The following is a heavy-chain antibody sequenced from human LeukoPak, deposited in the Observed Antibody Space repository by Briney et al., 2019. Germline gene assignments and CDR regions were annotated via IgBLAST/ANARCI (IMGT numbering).Heavy chain of an antibody. D-gene: IGHD6-13*01. CDR1: GGSISSYY. J-gene: IGHJ5*02. V-gene: IGHV4-59*12. CDR2: IYYSGST. CDR3: ARGRGARSSRWYNWFDP. Sequence: SETLSLTCTVSGGSISSYYWSWIRQPPGKGLEWIGYIYYSGSTNYNPSLKSRVTISVETSKNQFSLEMSSVTAADTAVYYCARGRGARSSRWYNWFDPWGQGTLVTVSS.